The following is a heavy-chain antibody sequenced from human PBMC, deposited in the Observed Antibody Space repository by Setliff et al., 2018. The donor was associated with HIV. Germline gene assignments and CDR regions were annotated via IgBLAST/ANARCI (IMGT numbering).Heavy chain of an antibody. CDR3: ARAYDQDFQH. CDR1: GYTFTGYY. V-gene: IGHV1-2*02. CDR2: INPNSGGT. D-gene: IGHD3-22*01. J-gene: IGHJ1*01. Sequence: ASVKVSCKASGYTFTGYYMHWVRQAPGQGLEWMGWINPNSGGTTYAQKFQGRVTITADASTSTAYMELNSLRSEDTAVYYCARAYDQDFQHWGQGTVVTVSS.